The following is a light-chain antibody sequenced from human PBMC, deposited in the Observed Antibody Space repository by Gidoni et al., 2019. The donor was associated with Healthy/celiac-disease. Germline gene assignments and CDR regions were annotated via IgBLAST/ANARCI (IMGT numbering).Light chain of an antibody. J-gene: IGKJ1*01. Sequence: EIVLTQSPGTLSLSPGERATLSSRASQSVSSSYLAWYQPKPGQAPRLLIYGASSRATGIPDRFSGSGSGTDFTLTISRLEPEDFAVYYCQQYGSSPWTFXQXTKVEIK. CDR2: GAS. CDR3: QQYGSSPWT. CDR1: QSVSSSY. V-gene: IGKV3-20*01.